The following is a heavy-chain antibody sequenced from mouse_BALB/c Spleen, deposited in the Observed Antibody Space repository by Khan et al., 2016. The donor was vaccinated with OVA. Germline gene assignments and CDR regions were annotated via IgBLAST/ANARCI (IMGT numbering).Heavy chain of an antibody. Sequence: QVQLKESGPGLVAPSQSLSITCTVSGFSLTGYGVNWVRQPPGKGLEWLGMLWGDGSTDYNSALKSRLSITKDNSKSQVFLKMNSLQTDDTARYXGPRAYYANYREAMDYWGQGNSVPVSS. CDR2: LWGDGST. V-gene: IGHV2-6-7*01. D-gene: IGHD2-10*01. CDR1: GFSLTGYG. J-gene: IGHJ4*01. CDR3: PRAYYANYREAMDY.